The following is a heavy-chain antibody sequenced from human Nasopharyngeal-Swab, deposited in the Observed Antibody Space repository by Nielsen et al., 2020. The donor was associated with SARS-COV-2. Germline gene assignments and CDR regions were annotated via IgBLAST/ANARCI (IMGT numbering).Heavy chain of an antibody. V-gene: IGHV1-2*04. Sequence: ASVEVCCKASGYTFTGYYMQWVRKAHGQGLEWMGWINPNSGGTNYAQKFQGWVTMTRDTSISTAYMELSRLRSDDTAVYYCARDRRDSSGTHNWFDPWGQGTLVTVSS. J-gene: IGHJ5*02. CDR3: ARDRRDSSGTHNWFDP. CDR1: GYTFTGYY. D-gene: IGHD6-19*01. CDR2: INPNSGGT.